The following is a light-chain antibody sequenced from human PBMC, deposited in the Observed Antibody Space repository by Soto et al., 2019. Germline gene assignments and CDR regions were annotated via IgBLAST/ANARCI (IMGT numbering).Light chain of an antibody. CDR2: AAS. J-gene: IGKJ5*01. CDR1: QSISSL. CDR3: QQRHSYPIT. V-gene: IGKV1-9*01. Sequence: IPLTQSPSSLSASVGDRVTITCRASQSISSLLVWYQQIPGRAPKLLLSAASTLQSGVPSRFTGSGSGTDFTLTIASLQPEDFATYYCQQRHSYPITFGQGTRLEIK.